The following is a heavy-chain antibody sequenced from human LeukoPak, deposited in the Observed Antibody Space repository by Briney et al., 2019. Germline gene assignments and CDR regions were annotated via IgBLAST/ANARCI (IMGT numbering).Heavy chain of an antibody. V-gene: IGHV4-39*07. Sequence: SETLSLTCTVSGGSVSSRPHFWAWIRQTPGKGLEWIGTIYYTGSANYNPSLKSRVTVSADTSKNQFSLKLSSVTAADTAVYYCARSSVSRGMDVWGQGTTVTVSS. CDR2: IYYTGSA. CDR1: GGSVSSRPHF. D-gene: IGHD3-16*01. CDR3: ARSSVSRGMDV. J-gene: IGHJ6*02.